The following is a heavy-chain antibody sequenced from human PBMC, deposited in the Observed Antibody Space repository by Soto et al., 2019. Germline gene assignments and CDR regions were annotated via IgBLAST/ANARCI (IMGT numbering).Heavy chain of an antibody. V-gene: IGHV3-21*01. J-gene: IGHJ5*02. CDR1: GFTFNTYD. D-gene: IGHD2-21*01. Sequence: EVQLVESGGGLVKPGGSLRLSCAASGFTFNTYDMNWVRQAPGKGLEWVSSITTSSAYIYYADSLKGRITIARDNAKNSLFLQMNSLRAEDTAVYYFVRSGTARLLRHSWFDTWGQGTLVTVSS. CDR3: VRSGTARLLRHSWFDT. CDR2: ITTSSAYI.